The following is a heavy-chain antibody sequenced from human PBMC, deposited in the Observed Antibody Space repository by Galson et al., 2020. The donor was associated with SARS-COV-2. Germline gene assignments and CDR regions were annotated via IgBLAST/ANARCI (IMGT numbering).Heavy chain of an antibody. CDR1: GGSISSGGYY. Sequence: SQTLSLTCTVSGGSISSGGYYWSWIRQHPGKGLEWIGYIYYSGSTYYNPSLKSRVTISVDTSKNQFSLKLSSVTAADTAVYYCASVSSSWTAEYFQHWGQGTLVTVSS. CDR3: ASVSSSWTAEYFQH. V-gene: IGHV4-31*03. CDR2: IYYSGST. J-gene: IGHJ1*01. D-gene: IGHD6-13*01.